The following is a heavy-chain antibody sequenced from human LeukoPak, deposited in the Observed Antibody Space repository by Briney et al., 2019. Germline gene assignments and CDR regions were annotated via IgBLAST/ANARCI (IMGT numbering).Heavy chain of an antibody. CDR2: IYYSGST. Sequence: SETLSLTCTVSGGSVSSGSYYWSWIRQPPGKGLEWIGYIYYSGSTNYNPSLKSRVTISVDTPKNQFSLKLSSVTAADTAVYYCARGGYSSSSWGQGTLVTVSS. J-gene: IGHJ4*02. V-gene: IGHV4-61*01. CDR1: GGSVSSGSYY. D-gene: IGHD6-6*01. CDR3: ARGGYSSSS.